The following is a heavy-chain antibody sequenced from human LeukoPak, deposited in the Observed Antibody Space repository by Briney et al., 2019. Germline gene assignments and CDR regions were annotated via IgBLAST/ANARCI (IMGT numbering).Heavy chain of an antibody. CDR1: GFTFSSYS. CDR2: ISSSSSYI. D-gene: IGHD3-9*01. CDR3: VPDNTFDWLLFHKSYYFDY. J-gene: IGHJ4*02. V-gene: IGHV3-21*01. Sequence: GGSLRLSCAASGFTFSSYSINWVRQAPGKGLEWVSSISSSSSYIYYADSVKGRFTISRDNAKNSLYLQMNSLRAEDTAVYYCVPDNTFDWLLFHKSYYFDYWGQGTLVTVSS.